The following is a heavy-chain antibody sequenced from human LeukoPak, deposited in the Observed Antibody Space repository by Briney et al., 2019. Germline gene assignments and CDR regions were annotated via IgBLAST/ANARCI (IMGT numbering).Heavy chain of an antibody. CDR2: ISYDGSNK. CDR1: GFTFSSYA. V-gene: IGHV3-30-3*01. J-gene: IGHJ4*02. D-gene: IGHD1-1*01. Sequence: GGSLRLSCAASGFTFSSYAMHWVRQAPGKGLEWVAVISYDGSNKYYADSVKGRFTISRDNSKNTLYLQMNSLRAEDTAVYYCARAWISSHFDYWGQGTLVTVSS. CDR3: ARAWISSHFDY.